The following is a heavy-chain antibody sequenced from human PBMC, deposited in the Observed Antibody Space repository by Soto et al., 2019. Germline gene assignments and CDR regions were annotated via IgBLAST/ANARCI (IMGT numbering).Heavy chain of an antibody. CDR2: FTGSDSST. J-gene: IGHJ6*02. CDR3: AKAVAEVPSCYGMDV. V-gene: IGHV3-23*01. D-gene: IGHD6-19*01. Sequence: EVQLLESGGGLVQPGGSLRLSCAASGFTVSSYAMRWVRQAPGKGLEWVSTFTGSDSSTYYADSVKGRFTISRDNSKNTLYLQMNSLTAEDAAVYYCAKAVAEVPSCYGMDVWGQGTRVTVSS. CDR1: GFTVSSYA.